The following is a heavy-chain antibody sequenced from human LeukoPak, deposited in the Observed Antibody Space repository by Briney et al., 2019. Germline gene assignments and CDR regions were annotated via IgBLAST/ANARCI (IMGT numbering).Heavy chain of an antibody. CDR2: ISGRDDST. CDR1: GFTFDDFG. D-gene: IGHD6-19*01. J-gene: IGHJ4*02. Sequence: QPGGSLRLSCAASGFTFDDFGMAWVRQVPGKGLEWVSAISGRDDSTYYADSVKGRFTFSRDNSKNTLYLQMNSLRAEDTAVYYCAKLVAVAGRNYWGQGTLVTVSS. CDR3: AKLVAVAGRNY. V-gene: IGHV3-23*01.